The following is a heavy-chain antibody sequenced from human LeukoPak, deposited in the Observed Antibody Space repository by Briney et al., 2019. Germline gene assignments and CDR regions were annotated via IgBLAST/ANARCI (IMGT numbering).Heavy chain of an antibody. CDR2: IYYSGST. CDR3: ARLGNSGFFQH. D-gene: IGHD4-23*01. Sequence: SETLSLTCTVSGGPNSRYYWIWMPQPPGKGLEWIGYIYYSGSTNYNPCLKSRVTISLDTSKNQFSLKLISVTAADTAVYYCARLGNSGFFQHWGQGTLVTVSS. J-gene: IGHJ1*01. CDR1: GGPNSRYY. V-gene: IGHV4-59*08.